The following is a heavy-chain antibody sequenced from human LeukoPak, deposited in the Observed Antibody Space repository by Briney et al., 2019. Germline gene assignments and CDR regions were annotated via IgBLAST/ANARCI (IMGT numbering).Heavy chain of an antibody. CDR3: ARDRAYDFWSGSNFDY. V-gene: IGHV1-46*01. CDR2: INPSGGST. Sequence: ASVKVSCKASGYTFTGYYMHWVRQAPGQGLEWMGIINPSGGSTSYAQKFQGRVTMTRDTSTSTVYMELSSLRSEDTAVYYCARDRAYDFWSGSNFDYWGQGTLVTVSS. CDR1: GYTFTGYY. D-gene: IGHD3-3*01. J-gene: IGHJ4*02.